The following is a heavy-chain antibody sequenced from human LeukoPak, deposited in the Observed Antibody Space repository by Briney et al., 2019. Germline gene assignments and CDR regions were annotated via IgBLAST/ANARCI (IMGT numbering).Heavy chain of an antibody. Sequence: PSETLSLTCAVYGGSFSGYYWNWIRQPPGKGLEWIGEINHSGSTNYNPSLKSRVTISVDTSKNQFSLKLSSVTAADTAVYYCARLEGPDGYFQYLGQGTLVTVSS. V-gene: IGHV4-34*01. D-gene: IGHD1-1*01. CDR2: INHSGST. CDR1: GGSFSGYY. CDR3: ARLEGPDGYFQY. J-gene: IGHJ1*01.